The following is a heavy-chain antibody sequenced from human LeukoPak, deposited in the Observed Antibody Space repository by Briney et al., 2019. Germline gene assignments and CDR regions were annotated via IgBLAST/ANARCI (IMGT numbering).Heavy chain of an antibody. V-gene: IGHV4-34*01. D-gene: IGHD2/OR15-2a*01. CDR1: GESFNNFY. CDR3: ASSDPRLLSPVGY. J-gene: IGHJ4*02. CDR2: INQSGRT. Sequence: SETLSLTCSVYGESFNNFYWSWIRQPPGKGLEWIGEINQSGRTNYNPSLKSRVAMSIDMSKTQFSLKLDSVTAADTALYYCASSDPRLLSPVGYWGQGTLVTVSS.